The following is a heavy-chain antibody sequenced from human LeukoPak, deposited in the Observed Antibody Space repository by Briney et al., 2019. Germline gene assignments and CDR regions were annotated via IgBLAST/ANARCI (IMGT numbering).Heavy chain of an antibody. J-gene: IGHJ4*02. CDR3: AAYSSCDY. D-gene: IGHD6-6*01. CDR2: IYSGGST. Sequence: GGSLRLSCAASGFTFSSYSMNWVRQAPGKGLEWVSLIYSGGSTYYADSVKGRFTISRDNSKNTLYLQMNSLRAEDTAVYYCAAYSSCDYWGQGTLVTVSS. CDR1: GFTFSSYS. V-gene: IGHV3-53*01.